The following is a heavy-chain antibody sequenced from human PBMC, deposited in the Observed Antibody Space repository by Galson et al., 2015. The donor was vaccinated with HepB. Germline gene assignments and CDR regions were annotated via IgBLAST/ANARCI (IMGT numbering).Heavy chain of an antibody. CDR2: ISFSSNYI. J-gene: IGHJ4*02. V-gene: IGHV3-21*01. CDR3: ARDFSPTNRVIGGRGGLNY. Sequence: SLRLSCAASGFTFSSYSMNWVRQAPGKGLEWVSSISFSSNYIYYADSVKGRFTFSRDNAKNSLYLQMNSLRAEDTAVYYCARDFSPTNRVIGGRGGLNYWGQGTLVTVSS. CDR1: GFTFSSYS. D-gene: IGHD3-22*01.